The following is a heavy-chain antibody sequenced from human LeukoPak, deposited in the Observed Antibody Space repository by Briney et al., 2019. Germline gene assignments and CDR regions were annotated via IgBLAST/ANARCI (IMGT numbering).Heavy chain of an antibody. CDR3: ARVGISWPHYYFDY. Sequence: SETLSLTCTVSGGSISSYYWSWIRQPAGKGLEWIGRIYTSGSTNYNPSLKSRVTMSVDTSKNQFSLKLTSVIAADTAVYYCARVGISWPHYYFDYWGQGTLVTVSS. CDR2: IYTSGST. CDR1: GGSISSYY. V-gene: IGHV4-4*07. J-gene: IGHJ4*02. D-gene: IGHD6-13*01.